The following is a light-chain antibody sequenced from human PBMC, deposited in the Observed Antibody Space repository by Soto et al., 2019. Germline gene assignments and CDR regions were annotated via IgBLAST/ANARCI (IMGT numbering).Light chain of an antibody. CDR3: QQFGSSPGFT. CDR1: QSINSRY. Sequence: EIVLTQSPGTLSLSPGERATLSCRASQSINSRYLAWYQQKPGQAPRLLIYGASSRATGIPDRFSGSRSGTVFTLTISRLEPEDFAVYYCQQFGSSPGFTFGPGTKVDIK. CDR2: GAS. J-gene: IGKJ3*01. V-gene: IGKV3-20*01.